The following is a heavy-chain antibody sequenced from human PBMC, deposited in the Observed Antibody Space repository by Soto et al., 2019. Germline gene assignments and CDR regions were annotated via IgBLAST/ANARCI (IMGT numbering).Heavy chain of an antibody. Sequence: HGESLKISCKCSGYSFTSYWIGWVRQMPGKGLEWMGIIYPGDSDTRYSPSFQGQVTISADKSISTAYLQWSSLKASDTAMYYCARTSAAGKYYYGMDVWGQGTTVTV. D-gene: IGHD6-13*01. CDR2: IYPGDSDT. J-gene: IGHJ6*02. CDR3: ARTSAAGKYYYGMDV. V-gene: IGHV5-51*01. CDR1: GYSFTSYW.